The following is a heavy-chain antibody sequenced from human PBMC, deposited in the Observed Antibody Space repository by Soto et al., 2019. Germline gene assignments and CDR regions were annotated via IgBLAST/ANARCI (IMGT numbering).Heavy chain of an antibody. J-gene: IGHJ4*02. D-gene: IGHD3-9*01. CDR3: TTGIYYDILTGYHNVAY. Sequence: GGSLRLSCVASGFNLSHPWMTWVRQAAGKGLEWVGRIKSKTDGGTADYAAPVKGRATISRDDSKNTVYLQMNSLKTEGTAVYYCTTGIYYDILTGYHNVAYWGQGALVTVSS. CDR2: IKSKTDGGTA. CDR1: GFNLSHPW. V-gene: IGHV3-15*01.